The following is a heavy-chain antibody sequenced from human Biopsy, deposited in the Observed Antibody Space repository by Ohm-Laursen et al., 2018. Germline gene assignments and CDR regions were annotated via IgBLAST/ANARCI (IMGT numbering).Heavy chain of an antibody. J-gene: IGHJ4*01. D-gene: IGHD3-9*01. CDR3: AIDGNDFLTDYLKIDQ. Sequence: ASVKVSCKASGYTFTGYYLHWVRQAPGQGLEWMGWINPKSGGTHYLEKFRGRVTMTRDTSISTAYMEVSSLRSDDTAVYYCAIDGNDFLTDYLKIDQWGQNPGHRLL. CDR1: GYTFTGYY. CDR2: INPKSGGT. V-gene: IGHV1-2*02.